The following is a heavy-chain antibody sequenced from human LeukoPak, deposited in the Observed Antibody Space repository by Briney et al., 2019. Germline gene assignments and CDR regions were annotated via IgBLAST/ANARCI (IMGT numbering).Heavy chain of an antibody. D-gene: IGHD3-3*01. J-gene: IGHJ6*04. CDR2: IFYTGST. Sequence: PSETLSLTCSVSGYSISSYHWSWIRQPPGKGLEWIGYIFYTGSTNYNPSLKSRVTISVDTSKNQYSLKLSSVTAADTAVYYCARHRFSFNYYYYGMDVWGEGTTVSVSS. V-gene: IGHV4-59*08. CDR3: ARHRFSFNYYYYGMDV. CDR1: GYSISSYH.